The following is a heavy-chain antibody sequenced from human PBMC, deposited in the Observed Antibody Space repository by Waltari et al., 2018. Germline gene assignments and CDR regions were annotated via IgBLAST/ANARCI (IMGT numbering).Heavy chain of an antibody. CDR1: GGSISSSSYY. V-gene: IGHV4-39*01. CDR2: IYYSGST. Sequence: QLQLQESGPGLVKPSETLSLTCTVSGGSISSSSYYWGWIRQPPGKGLEWIGSIYYSGSTYYNPSRKSRVTISVDTSKNQFSLKLSSVTAADTAVYYCASYMYNWNEGGDYWGQGTLVTVSS. J-gene: IGHJ4*02. CDR3: ASYMYNWNEGGDY. D-gene: IGHD1-20*01.